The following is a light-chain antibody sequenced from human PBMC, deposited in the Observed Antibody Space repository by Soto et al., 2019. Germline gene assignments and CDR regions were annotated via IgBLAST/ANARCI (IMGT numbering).Light chain of an antibody. J-gene: IGLJ3*02. CDR3: QSYTTSSTWV. V-gene: IGLV2-14*01. CDR1: SNDVGGYDY. Sequence: QSALTQPASVSGSPGEPITMSCTGTSNDVGGYDYVSWYQQFPGRAPQLITYEVSNRPSGVSIRFSGSKSGNTASLTITGLRAEDEADYYCQSYTTSSTWVFGGGTKVTVL. CDR2: EVS.